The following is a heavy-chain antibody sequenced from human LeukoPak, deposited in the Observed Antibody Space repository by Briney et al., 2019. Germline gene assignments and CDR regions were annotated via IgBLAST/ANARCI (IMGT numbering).Heavy chain of an antibody. CDR3: ARHAYHYYGLDV. CDR2: INPNSGNR. V-gene: IGHV1-8*03. Sequence: ASVKVSCKASGYTFTTLDINWVRQATGQGLEWMGWINPNSGNRGYAQKFQGRVTITRDTSISTAYMELSSLRSEDTAVYSCARHAYHYYGLDVWGQGTTVTVSS. J-gene: IGHJ6*02. CDR1: GYTFTTLD. D-gene: IGHD2-2*01.